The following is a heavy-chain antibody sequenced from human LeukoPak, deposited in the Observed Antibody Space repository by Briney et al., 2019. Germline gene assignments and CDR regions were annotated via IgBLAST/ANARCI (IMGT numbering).Heavy chain of an antibody. D-gene: IGHD2-2*01. CDR1: GFTFSSYA. CDR3: ARDDCSSTSCYVGYYYGMDV. V-gene: IGHV3-30-3*01. CDR2: MSYDGSNK. J-gene: IGHJ6*02. Sequence: GRSLRLSCAASGFTFSSYAMHWVRQAPGKGLEWVAVMSYDGSNKFYADSVKGRFTISRDNSKNTLYLQMNSLRAEDTAVYYCARDDCSSTSCYVGYYYGMDVWGQGTTVTVSS.